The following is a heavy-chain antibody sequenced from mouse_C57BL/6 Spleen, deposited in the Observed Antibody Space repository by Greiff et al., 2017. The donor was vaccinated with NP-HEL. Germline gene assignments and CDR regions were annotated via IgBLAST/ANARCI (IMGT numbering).Heavy chain of an antibody. Sequence: EVKLMESGGGLVKPGGSLKLSCAASGFTFSDYGMHWVRQAPEKGLEWVAYISSGSSTIYYADTVKGRFTISRDNAKNTLFLQMTSLRSEDTAMYYCATYDYDEAWFAYWGQGTLVTVSA. CDR2: ISSGSSTI. J-gene: IGHJ3*01. CDR3: ATYDYDEAWFAY. V-gene: IGHV5-17*01. D-gene: IGHD2-4*01. CDR1: GFTFSDYG.